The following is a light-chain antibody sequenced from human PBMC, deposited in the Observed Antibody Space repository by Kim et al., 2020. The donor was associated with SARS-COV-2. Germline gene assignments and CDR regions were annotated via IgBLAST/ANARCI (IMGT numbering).Light chain of an antibody. V-gene: IGLV10-54*04. J-gene: IGLJ3*02. CDR3: SAWDSSLSAWV. CDR1: SNNVGYEG. Sequence: RPTATRTCTGNSNNVGYEGVAWLQQHQGHPPKLLSYRNNNRPSGISDRFSASRSGNTASLTITGLQPEDETDYYCSAWDSSLSAWVFGGGTQLTVL. CDR2: RNN.